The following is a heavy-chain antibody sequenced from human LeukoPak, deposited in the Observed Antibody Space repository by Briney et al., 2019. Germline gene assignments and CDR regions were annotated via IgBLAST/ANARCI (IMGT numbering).Heavy chain of an antibody. CDR3: ARGGFSNLVYMDV. D-gene: IGHD5-12*01. CDR2: INWNGGST. J-gene: IGHJ6*03. V-gene: IGHV3-20*04. Sequence: GGSLRLSCAASGFTFDDYGMSWVRQAPGKGLEWVSGINWNGGSTGYADSVKGRFTISRDNAKNSLCLQMNSLRAEDAALYYCARGGFSNLVYMDVWGKGTTVTVSS. CDR1: GFTFDDYG.